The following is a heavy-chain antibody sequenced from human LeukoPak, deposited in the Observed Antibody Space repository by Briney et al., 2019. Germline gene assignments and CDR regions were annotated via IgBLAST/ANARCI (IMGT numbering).Heavy chain of an antibody. CDR3: ARTYYYDSSALMFDY. D-gene: IGHD3-22*01. CDR2: IIPIFGTA. Sequence: SVKVSCKASGGTFSSYAISWVRQAPGQGLEWMGGIIPIFGTANYAQKFQGRVTITADESTSTAYMELSSLRSEDTAVYYCARTYYYDSSALMFDYWGQGTLVTVSS. V-gene: IGHV1-69*13. J-gene: IGHJ4*02. CDR1: GGTFSSYA.